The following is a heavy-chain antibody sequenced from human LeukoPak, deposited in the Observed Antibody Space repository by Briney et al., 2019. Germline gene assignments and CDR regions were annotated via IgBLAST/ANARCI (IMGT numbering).Heavy chain of an antibody. J-gene: IGHJ4*02. CDR3: ARIRDSSGWGYYFDY. CDR1: GFSLSTSGMC. D-gene: IGHD6-19*01. Sequence: SGPTLVNPTQTLTLTCTFSGFSLSTSGMCVSWIRQPPGKALEWLARIDWDDDKYYSTFLKTRLTISKDTSKNQVVLTMTNMDPVDTATYYCARIRDSSGWGYYFDYWGQGTLVTVSS. CDR2: IDWDDDK. V-gene: IGHV2-70*11.